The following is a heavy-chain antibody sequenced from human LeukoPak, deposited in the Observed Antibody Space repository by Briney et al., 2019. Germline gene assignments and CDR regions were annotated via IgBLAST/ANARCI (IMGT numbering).Heavy chain of an antibody. V-gene: IGHV1-2*02. CDR3: ARAGGYSYGFDY. D-gene: IGHD5-18*01. J-gene: IGHJ4*02. CDR1: GYTFTGYY. Sequence: GASVKVSCKASGYTFTGYYMHWVRQAPGQGLEWMAWINPNSGGTNYAQKFQGRVAMTRDTSISTAYMELSRLRSDDTAVYYCARAGGYSYGFDYWGQGTLVTVSS. CDR2: INPNSGGT.